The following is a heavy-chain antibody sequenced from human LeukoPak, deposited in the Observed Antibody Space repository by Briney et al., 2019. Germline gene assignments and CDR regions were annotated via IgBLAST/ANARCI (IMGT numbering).Heavy chain of an antibody. J-gene: IGHJ4*02. CDR1: GYTFTGYY. D-gene: IGHD3-22*01. V-gene: IGHV1-2*06. CDR3: ARVIRRYYDSSPSLGY. CDR2: INPNSGDT. Sequence: ASVKVSCKASGYTFTGYYMHWVRQAPGQGLEWMGRINPNSGDTNYAQKFQGRVTMTRDTSISTAYMELSRLRSDDTAVYYCARVIRRYYDSSPSLGYWGQGTLVTVSS.